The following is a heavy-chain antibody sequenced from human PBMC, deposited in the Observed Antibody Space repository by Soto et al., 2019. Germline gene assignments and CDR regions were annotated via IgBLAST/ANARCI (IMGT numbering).Heavy chain of an antibody. Sequence: QVQLQESGPGLVKPSQTLSLTCTVSGGSISSGGYSWSWIRQHPGKGLEWIGYIYYSGSTYYNPSLKSRVTISVDTSKNQFSLKLSSVTAADTAVYYCARGGSGSYWFDPWGQGTLVTVSS. CDR2: IYYSGST. D-gene: IGHD1-26*01. CDR1: GGSISSGGYS. V-gene: IGHV4-31*03. J-gene: IGHJ5*02. CDR3: ARGGSGSYWFDP.